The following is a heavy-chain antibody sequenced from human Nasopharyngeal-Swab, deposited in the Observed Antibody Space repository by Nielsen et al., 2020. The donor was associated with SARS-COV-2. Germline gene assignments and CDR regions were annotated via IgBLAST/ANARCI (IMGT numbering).Heavy chain of an antibody. CDR2: ISYDGSSK. V-gene: IGHV3-30*03. CDR1: GFTFSSYG. CDR3: ARGPWKQWLVLLVASPFDY. D-gene: IGHD6-19*01. J-gene: IGHJ4*02. Sequence: GESLKISCAASGFTFSSYGMHWVRQAPGKGLEWVAVISYDGSSKYYADSVKGRFTISRDNSKNTLYLQMNSLRAEDTAVYYCARGPWKQWLVLLVASPFDYWGQGTLVTVSS.